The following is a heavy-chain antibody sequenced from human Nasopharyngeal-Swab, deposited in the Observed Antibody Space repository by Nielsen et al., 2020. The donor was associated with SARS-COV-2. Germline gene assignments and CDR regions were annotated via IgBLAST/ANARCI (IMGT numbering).Heavy chain of an antibody. CDR2: IYHRGTT. CDR1: GGSLNNYW. Sequence: SETLSLTCAVYGGSLNNYWWSWIRQTPGKGLEWIGEIYHRGTTNYNPSLKSRVTISVDTSKNQFSLELISVTAADTAVYYCARHIRGWDAFDIWGQGTTGTVSS. V-gene: IGHV4-34*01. J-gene: IGHJ3*02. CDR3: ARHIRGWDAFDI. D-gene: IGHD6-19*01.